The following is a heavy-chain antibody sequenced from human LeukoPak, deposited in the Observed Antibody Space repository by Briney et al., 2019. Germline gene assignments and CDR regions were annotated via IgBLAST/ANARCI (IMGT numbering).Heavy chain of an antibody. CDR1: GFIFSNAW. D-gene: IGHD1-1*01. J-gene: IGHJ4*02. CDR3: ARDKGLEWPADY. V-gene: IGHV3-23*01. CDR2: ISASGGTT. Sequence: GGSLRLSCAASGFIFSNAWMSWVRQAPGKGLEWVSGISASGGTTHYADSVKGRFTISRDNAKNILHLQMNSLRLDDTAVYYCARDKGLEWPADYWGQGILVAVSS.